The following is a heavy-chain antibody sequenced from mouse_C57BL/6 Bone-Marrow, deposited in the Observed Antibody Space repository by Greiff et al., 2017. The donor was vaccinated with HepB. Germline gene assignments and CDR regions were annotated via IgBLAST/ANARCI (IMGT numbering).Heavy chain of an antibody. CDR3: AREGDYDYDVYWYFDV. V-gene: IGHV1-52*01. CDR1: GYTFTSYW. Sequence: QVQLQQPGAELVRPGSSVKLSCKASGYTFTSYWMHWVKQRPIQGLEWIGNIDPSDSETHYNQKFKDKATLTVDKSSSTAYMQLSSLTSEDSAVYYCAREGDYDYDVYWYFDVWGTGTTVTVSS. CDR2: IDPSDSET. J-gene: IGHJ1*03. D-gene: IGHD2-4*01.